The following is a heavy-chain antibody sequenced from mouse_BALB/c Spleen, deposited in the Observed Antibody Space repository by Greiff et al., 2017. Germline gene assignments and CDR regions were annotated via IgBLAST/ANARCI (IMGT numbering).Heavy chain of an antibody. Sequence: QVHVKQSGPELVRPGESVKISCKGSGYTFTDYAMHWVKQSHAKSLEWIGVISIYYDNTNYNQKFKGKATMTVDKSSSTAYMELARLTSEDSAIYYCARGPYGSSYNYAMDYWGQGTSVTVSS. CDR1: GYTFTDYA. CDR2: ISIYYDNT. J-gene: IGHJ4*01. D-gene: IGHD1-1*01. CDR3: ARGPYGSSYNYAMDY. V-gene: IGHV1-67*01.